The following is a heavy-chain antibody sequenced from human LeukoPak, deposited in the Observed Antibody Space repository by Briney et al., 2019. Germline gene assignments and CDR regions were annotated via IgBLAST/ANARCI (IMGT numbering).Heavy chain of an antibody. J-gene: IGHJ5*02. D-gene: IGHD3-16*01. Sequence: PGGSLRLSCSASGFIFSNYCMTWVRQAPGKGLEWVANIKQDGSEKYYVDSVKGRFAIPRDNAKNSLYLQMNSLRAEDTAVYFCARDMIILQSWGQGTLVTVSS. CDR2: IKQDGSEK. V-gene: IGHV3-7*04. CDR1: GFIFSNYC. CDR3: ARDMIILQS.